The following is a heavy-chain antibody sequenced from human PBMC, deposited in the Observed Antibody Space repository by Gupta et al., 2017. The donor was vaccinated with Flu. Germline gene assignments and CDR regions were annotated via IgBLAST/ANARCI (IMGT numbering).Heavy chain of an antibody. J-gene: IGHJ6*02. CDR2: ISSGGYTK. CDR1: GFDFSIHE. Sequence: EVQLVESGGGLVQPGGSLRLSCAASGFDFSIHEMNWVRQSPGKGLEWVAYISSGGYTKYYADSVKGRFTISRDNAKTSLYLHMNSLRSEDTGVYYCARDPDNALFYYTLDVWGQGTTVTVSS. D-gene: IGHD3-16*01. V-gene: IGHV3-48*03. CDR3: ARDPDNALFYYTLDV.